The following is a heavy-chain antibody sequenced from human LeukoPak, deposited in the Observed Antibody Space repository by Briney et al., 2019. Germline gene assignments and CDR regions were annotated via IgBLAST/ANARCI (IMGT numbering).Heavy chain of an antibody. V-gene: IGHV4-31*03. J-gene: IGHJ4*02. Sequence: SQTLSLTCTVSGGSISSGGYYWSWIRQHPGKGLEWIGYIYYSGSTYYNPSLKSRVTISVDTSKNQFSLKLSSVAAADTAVYYCARHEEAVAGHFDYWGQGTLVTVSS. CDR3: ARHEEAVAGHFDY. CDR1: GGSISSGGYY. CDR2: IYYSGST. D-gene: IGHD6-19*01.